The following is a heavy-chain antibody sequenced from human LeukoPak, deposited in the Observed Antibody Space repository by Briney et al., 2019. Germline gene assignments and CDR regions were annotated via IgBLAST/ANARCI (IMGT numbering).Heavy chain of an antibody. CDR2: IKQGGSEK. Sequence: TGGSLRLSCAASGFTFSSYWMSWVRQAPGKGLEWVANIKQGGSEKYYVDSVKGRFTISRDNTKTSLYLQMNSLRAEDTAVYYCARDYYDSSGYTLRANWGQGTLVTVSS. V-gene: IGHV3-7*01. J-gene: IGHJ4*02. CDR3: ARDYYDSSGYTLRAN. D-gene: IGHD3-22*01. CDR1: GFTFSSYW.